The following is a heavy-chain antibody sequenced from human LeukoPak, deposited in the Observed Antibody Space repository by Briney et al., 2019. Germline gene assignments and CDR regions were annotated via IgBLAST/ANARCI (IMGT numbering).Heavy chain of an antibody. Sequence: ASVKVSCKASGGTFSSYAISWVRQAPGQGLEWMGGIIPIFGTANYAQKFQGRVTITADKSTSTAYMELSSLRSEDTAVYYCARASGDGNYGYYYGMDVWGKGTTVTVSS. V-gene: IGHV1-69*06. J-gene: IGHJ6*04. CDR3: ARASGDGNYGYYYGMDV. CDR2: IIPIFGTA. CDR1: GGTFSSYA. D-gene: IGHD4-17*01.